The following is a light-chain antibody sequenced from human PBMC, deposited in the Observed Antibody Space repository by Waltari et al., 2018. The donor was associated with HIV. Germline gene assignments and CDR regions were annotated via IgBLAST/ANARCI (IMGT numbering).Light chain of an antibody. CDR1: KSVLYSSNNKNY. Sequence: DIVMTQSPDSLVVSLGERATINCTSSKSVLYSSNNKNYLAWYQQKPGQPPKLLIYWASTRESGVPDRFSGSGSGTDFTLTISSLQAEDVAVYYCQQYYSTPLTFGGGTKVEIK. CDR3: QQYYSTPLT. V-gene: IGKV4-1*01. CDR2: WAS. J-gene: IGKJ4*01.